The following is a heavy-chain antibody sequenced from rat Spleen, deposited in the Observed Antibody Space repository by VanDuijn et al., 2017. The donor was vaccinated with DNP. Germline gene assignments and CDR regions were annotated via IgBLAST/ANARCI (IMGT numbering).Heavy chain of an antibody. D-gene: IGHD1-12*01. J-gene: IGHJ4*01. V-gene: IGHV5-29*01. Sequence: EVQLVESDGGLVQPGRSLKVSCAASGFTFSNFDMAWVRQAPTQGLEWVATISYNGGSTYYRDSVQGRFTISRDNAKTTLYLQMDSLRSEDTATYYCARHRTIMPYYYVMDAWGQGASVTVSS. CDR2: ISYNGGST. CDR1: GFTFSNFD. CDR3: ARHRTIMPYYYVMDA.